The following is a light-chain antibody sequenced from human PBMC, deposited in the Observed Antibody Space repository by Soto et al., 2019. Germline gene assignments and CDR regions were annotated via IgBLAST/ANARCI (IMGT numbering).Light chain of an antibody. V-gene: IGLV1-40*01. CDR1: YSNIGADYA. Sequence: QSVLTQPPSVSGAPGQRVTISCTGSYSNIGADYAVHWYQQFQGRAPQLLIRANTNRPSGVPDRFSASKSGTSASLAITGLQAEDEAVYYCQSYDAGLSGAVFGGGTKVTVL. CDR2: ANT. CDR3: QSYDAGLSGAV. J-gene: IGLJ3*02.